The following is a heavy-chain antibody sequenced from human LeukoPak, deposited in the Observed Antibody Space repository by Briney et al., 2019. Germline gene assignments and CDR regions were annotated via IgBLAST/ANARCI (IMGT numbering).Heavy chain of an antibody. D-gene: IGHD3-22*01. CDR1: GFTFSSYA. Sequence: PGGSLRLSCPVSGFTFSSYAMSWVRQAPGRGLEWVSGISTSGESAYYADSVKGRFTISRDNSKNTLYLQMNSLRAEDTAVYYCAKDRGSGYHYFDYWGQGTLVTVSS. CDR2: ISTSGESA. V-gene: IGHV3-23*01. J-gene: IGHJ4*02. CDR3: AKDRGSGYHYFDY.